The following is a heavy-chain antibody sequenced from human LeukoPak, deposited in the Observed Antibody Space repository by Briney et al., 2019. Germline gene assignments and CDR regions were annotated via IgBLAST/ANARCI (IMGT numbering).Heavy chain of an antibody. Sequence: GGSLRLSCAASGFTFSSYSMNWVRQAPGKGLEWVSSISSSSSYIYYAVSVKGRFTISRDNAKNSLCLQMNSLRAEDTAVYYCARDLWFGESTERYYYYGMDVWGKGTTVTVSS. CDR2: ISSSSSYI. D-gene: IGHD3-10*01. J-gene: IGHJ6*04. CDR1: GFTFSSYS. CDR3: ARDLWFGESTERYYYYGMDV. V-gene: IGHV3-21*01.